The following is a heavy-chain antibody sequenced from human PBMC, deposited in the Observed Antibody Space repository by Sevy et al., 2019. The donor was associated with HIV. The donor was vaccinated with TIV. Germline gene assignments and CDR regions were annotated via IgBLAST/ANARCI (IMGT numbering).Heavy chain of an antibody. V-gene: IGHV1-2*02. J-gene: IGHJ4*02. Sequence: ASVKVSCKASGYTFTGQYIHWVRQAPGQGLEWMGWINPNSGNTNYAQGFQGRVTMTRDTSISTAYMGLSGLKSDETAVYYCSRDLRLRGYSYGCFDYWGQGTLVTVSS. CDR3: SRDLRLRGYSYGCFDY. CDR2: INPNSGNT. CDR1: GYTFTGQY. D-gene: IGHD5-18*01.